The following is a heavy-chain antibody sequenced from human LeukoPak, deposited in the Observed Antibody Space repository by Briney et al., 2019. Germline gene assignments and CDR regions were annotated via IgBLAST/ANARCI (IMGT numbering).Heavy chain of an antibody. Sequence: SETLSLTCAVSGGSISSSNWWSWVRQPPGKGLEWIGEIYHSGSTNYNPSLKSRVSISVDTSKNQFSLKLSSVTAADTAVYYCAREGVVVPFRWFDPWGQGTLVTVSS. CDR2: IYHSGST. J-gene: IGHJ5*02. CDR3: AREGVVVPFRWFDP. CDR1: GGSISSSNW. D-gene: IGHD2-2*01. V-gene: IGHV4-4*02.